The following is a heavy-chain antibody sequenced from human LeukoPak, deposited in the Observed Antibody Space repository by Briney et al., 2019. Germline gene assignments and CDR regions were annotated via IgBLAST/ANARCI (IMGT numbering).Heavy chain of an antibody. CDR2: ISIDGGRT. Sequence: GRSLRLSCAASVFTFSSYAMSWVRQAPGKGPEWVSTISIDGGRTYYADSVKGRFTVSRDTSKNTLYLQMNSLRAEDTAVYYCARKGIGSSRYQNMDVWGKGTTVTVSS. CDR3: ARKGIGSSRYQNMDV. J-gene: IGHJ6*03. D-gene: IGHD6-25*01. V-gene: IGHV3-23*01. CDR1: VFTFSSYA.